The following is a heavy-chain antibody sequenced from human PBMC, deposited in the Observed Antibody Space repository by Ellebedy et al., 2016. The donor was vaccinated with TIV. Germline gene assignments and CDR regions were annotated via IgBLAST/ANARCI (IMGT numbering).Heavy chain of an antibody. J-gene: IGHJ6*02. Sequence: AASVKVSCKASGYSLTSNGISWVRQAPGQGLEWMGWIGAYNGNTNYAQKFHGRVTMTTDTSTSTVYMDLRSLRSDDTAVYYCARGLWFGELDVWGQGTTVTVSS. CDR1: GYSLTSNG. D-gene: IGHD3-10*01. CDR2: IGAYNGNT. CDR3: ARGLWFGELDV. V-gene: IGHV1-18*01.